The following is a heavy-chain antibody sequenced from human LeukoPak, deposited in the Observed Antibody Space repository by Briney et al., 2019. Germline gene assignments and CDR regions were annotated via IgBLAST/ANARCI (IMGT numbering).Heavy chain of an antibody. CDR3: ARGSTVTSLDY. Sequence: SETLSLTCTVSGGSISSSYYYWGWIRQPPGKGLEWIGEINHSGSTNYNPSLKSRVTISVDTSKNQFSLKLSSVTAADTAVYYCARGSTVTSLDYWGQGTLVTVSS. V-gene: IGHV4-39*07. D-gene: IGHD4-17*01. CDR2: INHSGST. J-gene: IGHJ4*02. CDR1: GGSISSSYYY.